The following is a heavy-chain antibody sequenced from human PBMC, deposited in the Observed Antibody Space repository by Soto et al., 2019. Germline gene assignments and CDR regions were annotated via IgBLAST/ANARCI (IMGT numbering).Heavy chain of an antibody. Sequence: EVQLLESGGGLVQPGGSLRLSCAASGFTFSSYAMSWVRQAPGKGLEWVSAISGSGGSTYYADSVKGRFTISRDNSKNTLYLQMNSLRADDTAVYYCAKSGFGELSRSELDYWGQGTLVTVSS. CDR1: GFTFSSYA. D-gene: IGHD3-10*01. CDR3: AKSGFGELSRSELDY. CDR2: ISGSGGST. J-gene: IGHJ4*02. V-gene: IGHV3-23*01.